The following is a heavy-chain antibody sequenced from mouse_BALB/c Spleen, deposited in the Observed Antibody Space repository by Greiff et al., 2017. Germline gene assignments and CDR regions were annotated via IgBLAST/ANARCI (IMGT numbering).Heavy chain of an antibody. CDR2: IDPENGDT. D-gene: IGHD2-4*01. V-gene: IGHV14-4*02. J-gene: IGHJ4*01. Sequence: VQLQQSGAELVRSGASVKLSCTASGFNIKDYYMHWVKQRPEQGLEWIGWIDPENGDTEYAPKFQGKATMTADTSSNTAYLQLSSLTSEDTAVYYCGRTKITTRAMDYWGQGTSVTVSS. CDR3: GRTKITTRAMDY. CDR1: GFNIKDYY.